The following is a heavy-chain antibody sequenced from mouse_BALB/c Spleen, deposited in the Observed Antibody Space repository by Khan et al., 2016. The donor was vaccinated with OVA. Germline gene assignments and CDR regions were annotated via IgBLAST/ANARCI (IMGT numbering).Heavy chain of an antibody. CDR3: ARPSSSSYAMDY. Sequence: QVQLKESGPGLVAPSQSLSITCTVSGFSLTSYGVHWVRQPPGKGLEWLVVIWSDGNTTYNSTLKSRPSISKDNSKSQVFLNMNSIQTDDTAMYYCARPSSSSYAMDYWGQGTSVTVSS. V-gene: IGHV2-6*02. D-gene: IGHD1-1*01. CDR1: GFSLTSYG. CDR2: IWSDGNT. J-gene: IGHJ4*01.